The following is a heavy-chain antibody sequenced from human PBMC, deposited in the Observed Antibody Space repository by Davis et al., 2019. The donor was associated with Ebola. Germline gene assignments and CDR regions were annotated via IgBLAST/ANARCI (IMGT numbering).Heavy chain of an antibody. CDR2: MNPNSDNT. CDR1: GYTFTSYD. Sequence: ASVKVSCKASGYTFTSYDINWVRQATGQGLKWMGWMNPNSDNTGYAQKFQGRVTMTRDTSTSTVYMELSSLRSEDTAVYYCASEGGDGYNSGYFDLWGRGTLVTVSS. CDR3: ASEGGDGYNSGYFDL. J-gene: IGHJ2*01. D-gene: IGHD5-24*01. V-gene: IGHV1-8*01.